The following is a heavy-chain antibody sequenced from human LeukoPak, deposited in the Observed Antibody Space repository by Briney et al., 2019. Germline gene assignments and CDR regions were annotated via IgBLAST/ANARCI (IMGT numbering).Heavy chain of an antibody. V-gene: IGHV4-34*01. CDR2: INHSGST. J-gene: IGHJ4*02. CDR1: GGSFSGYY. D-gene: IGHD5-24*01. CDR3: ARGDGQVGRYFDY. Sequence: SETLSLTCAVSGGSFSGYYWSWIRRPPGKGLEWIGEINHSGSTNYNPSLKSRVTISVDTSKNQFSLKLSSVTAADTAVYYCARGDGQVGRYFDYWGQGTLVTVSS.